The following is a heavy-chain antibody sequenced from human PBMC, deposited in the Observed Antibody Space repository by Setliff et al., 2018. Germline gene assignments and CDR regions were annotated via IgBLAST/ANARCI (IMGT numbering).Heavy chain of an antibody. Sequence: SETLSLTCTVSGASISSSSYNWGWIRQPPGKGLEWIASIYYRGSTSYNSSLKSRVSISVDTSKNQFSLNLNSVTAADTAVYYCARETSAARLWGPFDYWGQGTLVTVSS. J-gene: IGHJ4*02. CDR3: ARETSAARLWGPFDY. CDR2: IYYRGST. D-gene: IGHD6-6*01. CDR1: GASISSSSYN. V-gene: IGHV4-39*07.